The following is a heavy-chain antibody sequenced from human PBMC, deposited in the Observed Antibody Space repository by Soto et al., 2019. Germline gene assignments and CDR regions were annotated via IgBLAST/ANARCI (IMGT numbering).Heavy chain of an antibody. CDR3: ARENGDYGVIDY. Sequence: QVQLQQWGAGLLKPSETLSLTCAVYGGSFSGYYWSWIRQPPGKGLEWSGEINHSGSTNYNPSLKTRVTISVDTSKNQFSLMMRSVTAADTAVYYCARENGDYGVIDYWGQGTLVTVSS. CDR2: INHSGST. D-gene: IGHD4-17*01. J-gene: IGHJ4*02. V-gene: IGHV4-34*01. CDR1: GGSFSGYY.